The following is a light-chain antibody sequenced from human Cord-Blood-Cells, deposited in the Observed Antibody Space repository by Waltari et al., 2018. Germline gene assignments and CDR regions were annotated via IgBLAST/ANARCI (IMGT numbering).Light chain of an antibody. CDR3: QAWDSSNWV. CDR2: QDS. V-gene: IGLV3-1*01. Sequence: SYELTQSPSVSVSPGQTASITCSGDKLGDKYACWYQQKPGQSPVLVIYQDSKRPSGLPERFSGSNSGNTATLTISGTQAMDEADYYCQAWDSSNWVFGGGTKLTVL. J-gene: IGLJ3*02. CDR1: KLGDKY.